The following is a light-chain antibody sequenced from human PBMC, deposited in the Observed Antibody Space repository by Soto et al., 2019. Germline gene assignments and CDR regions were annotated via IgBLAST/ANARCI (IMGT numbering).Light chain of an antibody. J-gene: IGKJ3*01. CDR2: AAS. CDR1: QSINTF. Sequence: DIQMTQSPSSLSASVGDRVTITCRAGQSINTFLNWYQQKPGKAPKLLIYAASSLQSEVPSRFSGSGSGTDFTLTISSLQPEDFATYYCQQTYSFPLAFGPGTKVDN. CDR3: QQTYSFPLA. V-gene: IGKV1-39*01.